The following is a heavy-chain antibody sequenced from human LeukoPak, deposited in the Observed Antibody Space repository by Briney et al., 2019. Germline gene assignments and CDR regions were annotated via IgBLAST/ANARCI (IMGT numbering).Heavy chain of an antibody. J-gene: IGHJ6*02. CDR1: GGSFSGYY. V-gene: IGHV4-34*01. D-gene: IGHD2-2*01. Sequence: SETLSLTCAVYGGSFSGYYWSWIRQPPGKGLEWIGEINHSGSTNYNPSLKSRVTISVDTSKNQFSLKLSSVTAADTAVYYCARDIVVVPATEPLYYYYYYGMDVWGQGTTVTVSS. CDR2: INHSGST. CDR3: ARDIVVVPATEPLYYYYYYGMDV.